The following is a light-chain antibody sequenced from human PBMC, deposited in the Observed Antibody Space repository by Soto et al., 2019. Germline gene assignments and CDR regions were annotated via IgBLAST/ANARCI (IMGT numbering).Light chain of an antibody. CDR3: QQYGSPPWT. CDR1: QSVSSSY. Sequence: EIVLTQSPGTLSLSPGERATLSCRASQSVSSSYLAWYQQKPGQAPRLLIYGASSRATGIPDRFSGSGSGTDFTLTISRLEPEDFAVYYCQQYGSPPWTFDQVTKVEIK. CDR2: GAS. V-gene: IGKV3-20*01. J-gene: IGKJ1*01.